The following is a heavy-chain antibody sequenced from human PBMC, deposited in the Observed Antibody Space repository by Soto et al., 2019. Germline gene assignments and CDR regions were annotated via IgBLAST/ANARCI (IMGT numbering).Heavy chain of an antibody. D-gene: IGHD5-12*01. V-gene: IGHV1-46*01. J-gene: IGHJ5*02. CDR2: INPSGGST. CDR3: ARDRRVATIFERVLYNWFDP. CDR1: GYTFTSYY. Sequence: GASVKVSCKASGYTFTSYYMHWVRQAPGQGLEWMGIINPSGGSTSYAQKFQGRVTMTRDTSTSTVYMELSSLRSEDTAVYYCARDRRVATIFERVLYNWFDPWGQGTLVTVSS.